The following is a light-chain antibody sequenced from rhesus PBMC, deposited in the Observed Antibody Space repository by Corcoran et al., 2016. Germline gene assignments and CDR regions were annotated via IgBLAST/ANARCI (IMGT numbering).Light chain of an antibody. V-gene: IGKV1-25*01. Sequence: DIQMSQSPSSLSASVGATVTITCQASQVISKYLAWYQQKPGRAPKFLIYDASTLQSGVPSMFSGRGAGTDFTLTISSRQPEDFGTYYCQQHLTYPWTFGQGTKVEVK. CDR2: DAS. CDR3: QQHLTYPWT. CDR1: QVISKY. J-gene: IGKJ1*01.